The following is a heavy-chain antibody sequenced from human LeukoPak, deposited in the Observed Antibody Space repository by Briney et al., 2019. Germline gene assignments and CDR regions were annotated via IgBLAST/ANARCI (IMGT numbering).Heavy chain of an antibody. V-gene: IGHV3-30*02. CDR2: IRYDGSNK. Sequence: GGSMRLSCAASGFIFSDYGMHWVRQAPGKGLEWVAFIRYDGSNKYYADSVKGRFTISRDNSKNTLYLQMNSLRAEDTAVYYCARVDSSSWDPDRYFDLWGRGTLVTVSS. D-gene: IGHD6-13*01. CDR1: GFIFSDYG. CDR3: ARVDSSSWDPDRYFDL. J-gene: IGHJ2*01.